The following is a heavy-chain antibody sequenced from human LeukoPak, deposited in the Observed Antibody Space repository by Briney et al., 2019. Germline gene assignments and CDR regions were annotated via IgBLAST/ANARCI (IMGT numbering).Heavy chain of an antibody. J-gene: IGHJ4*02. CDR3: AKTSREYSTYDSPFDF. CDR2: VRGSGDST. D-gene: IGHD5-12*01. Sequence: GGSLRLSCAASGFTFSRSAMSWVRQAPGKGLEWVSAVRGSGDSTYYADSVKGRFTISRDNSKNTLYLQLNSLRVEDTAVYYCAKTSREYSTYDSPFDFWGQGTLVTVSS. CDR1: GFTFSRSA. V-gene: IGHV3-23*01.